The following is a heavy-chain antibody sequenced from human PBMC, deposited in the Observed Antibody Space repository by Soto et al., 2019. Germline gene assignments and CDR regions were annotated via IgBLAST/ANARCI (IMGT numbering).Heavy chain of an antibody. CDR1: GYTFPNYG. V-gene: IGHV1-18*04. Sequence: QVQLVQSGVEVKKHGTSVKVSCKASGYTFPNYGINWVRQAPGHGLEWMGWISTNNGNTDNAQKLQIRVTMTTDTSTTTAYMEVTNLRSVDSAVYYCTRDVIPYCRCDCFSSDFHHCGHGILVIVSS. D-gene: IGHD2-21*02. CDR3: TRDVIPYCRCDCFSSDFHH. J-gene: IGHJ1*01. CDR2: ISTNNGNT.